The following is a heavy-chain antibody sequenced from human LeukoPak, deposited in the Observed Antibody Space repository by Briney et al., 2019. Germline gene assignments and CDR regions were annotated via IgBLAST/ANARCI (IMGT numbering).Heavy chain of an antibody. Sequence: SETLSLTCAVYGGSFSDYYWSWIRQPPGKGLEWIGEINHSGSTNYNPSLKSRVTISVDTSKNQFSLKLSSVTAADTAVYYCARDSVNIVGYYYYYYMDVWGKGTTVTVSS. CDR2: INHSGST. CDR1: GGSFSDYY. CDR3: ARDSVNIVGYYYYYYMDV. D-gene: IGHD3-22*01. J-gene: IGHJ6*03. V-gene: IGHV4-34*01.